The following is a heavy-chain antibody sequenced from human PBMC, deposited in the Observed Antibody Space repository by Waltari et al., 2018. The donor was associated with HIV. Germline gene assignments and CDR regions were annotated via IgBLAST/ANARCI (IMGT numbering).Heavy chain of an antibody. CDR2: SVSDRKML. V-gene: IGHV3-74*01. Sequence: EVQLVESGGGLVQPGGSLRLCCTTSGFSFSDSWMHCVRQSPGKGLAWLSSSVSDRKMLGYAYPVKSLSTMSRDHAKNSLQRTMISLRVADTEVYSWARAKWLGIYAYVWGGQGTLVTVAS. CDR3: ARAKWLGIYAYVW. D-gene: IGHD3-16*01. J-gene: IGHJ4*02. CDR1: GFSFSDSW.